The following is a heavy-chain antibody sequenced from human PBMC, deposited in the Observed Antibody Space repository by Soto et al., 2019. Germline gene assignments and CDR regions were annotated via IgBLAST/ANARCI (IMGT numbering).Heavy chain of an antibody. J-gene: IGHJ6*02. V-gene: IGHV4-31*03. CDR1: GGSISSGGYY. Sequence: PSETLSLTCTVSGGSISSGGYYWSWIRQHPGKGLEWIGYIYYSGSNYYNPSLKSRVTISVDTSKNQFSLKLSSVTAADTAVYYCARARSTYYYGRMDVWGQGPTVTVSS. D-gene: IGHD3-10*01. CDR2: IYYSGSN. CDR3: ARARSTYYYGRMDV.